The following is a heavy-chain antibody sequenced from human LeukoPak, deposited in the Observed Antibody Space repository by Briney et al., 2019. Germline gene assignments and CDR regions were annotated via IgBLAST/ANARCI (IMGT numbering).Heavy chain of an antibody. CDR3: ARTLPRYSSSWYYFDY. Sequence: ASETLSLTCTVSGGSISSGGYYWSWIRQHPGKGLEWIGYIYYSGSTYYNPSLKSRVTISVDTSKNQFSLKLSSVTATDTAVYYCARTLPRYSSSWYYFDYWGQGTLVTVSS. D-gene: IGHD6-13*01. CDR2: IYYSGST. CDR1: GGSISSGGYY. J-gene: IGHJ4*02. V-gene: IGHV4-31*03.